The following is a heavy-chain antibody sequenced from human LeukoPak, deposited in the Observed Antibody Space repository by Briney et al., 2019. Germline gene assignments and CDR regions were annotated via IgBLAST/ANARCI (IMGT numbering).Heavy chain of an antibody. CDR3: ARHGLKYGSDTGYYYYMDV. V-gene: IGHV4-4*07. D-gene: IGHD3-10*01. J-gene: IGHJ6*03. CDR2: IFTSGST. CDR1: SGSISNFH. Sequence: SETLSLTCSVSSGSISNFHWSWIRQPAGKGLEWIGRIFTSGSTNYNPSLKSRVTISVDTSKNQFSLKLSSVTAADTAIYYCARHGLKYGSDTGYYYYMDVWGKGTTVTISS.